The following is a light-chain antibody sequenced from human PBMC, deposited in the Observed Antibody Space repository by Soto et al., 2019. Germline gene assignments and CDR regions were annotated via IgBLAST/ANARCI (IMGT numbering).Light chain of an antibody. CDR3: SSYAGSNNPWV. CDR1: SSNIGEGYD. CDR2: GNS. J-gene: IGLJ2*01. V-gene: IGLV1-40*01. Sequence: QSVLTQPPSVSGAPGQRVTISCTGSSSNIGEGYDVHWYQQLPGTAPKLLIYGNSNRPSGVPDRFSGSKSGTSASLAITGLQADNEADYYCSSYAGSNNPWVFGGGTKLTVL.